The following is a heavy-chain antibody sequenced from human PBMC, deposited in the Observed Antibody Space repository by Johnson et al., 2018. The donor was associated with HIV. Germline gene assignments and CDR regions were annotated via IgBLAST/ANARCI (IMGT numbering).Heavy chain of an antibody. D-gene: IGHD6-19*01. CDR3: AKGITVAGMGDAFDI. Sequence: QLVESGRAVVRPGGSLRLSCTASGFTFDDYAMHWVRQAPGKGLAWVSGISWNSGSIGYADSVKGRFTISRDNAKTALYLQMNSLRDEDTALYYCAKGITVAGMGDAFDIWGQGTMVTVSS. CDR1: GFTFDDYA. J-gene: IGHJ3*02. CDR2: ISWNSGSI. V-gene: IGHV3-9*01.